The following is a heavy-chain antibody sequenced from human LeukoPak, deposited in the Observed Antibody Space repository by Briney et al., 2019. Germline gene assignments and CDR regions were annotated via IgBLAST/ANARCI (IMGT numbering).Heavy chain of an antibody. CDR2: ISYDGYYK. Sequence: GRSLRLSCAASGFTFRTYTMHWVRQAPGKGQEWVASISYDGYYKYYAESVKGPFIISRDNSKNTLYLQINSLRADDTAVYYCASAGAVTDSFVHWGEGTLVIVSS. CDR3: ASAGAVTDSFVH. J-gene: IGHJ5*02. V-gene: IGHV3-30-3*01. CDR1: GFTFRTYT. D-gene: IGHD4-23*01.